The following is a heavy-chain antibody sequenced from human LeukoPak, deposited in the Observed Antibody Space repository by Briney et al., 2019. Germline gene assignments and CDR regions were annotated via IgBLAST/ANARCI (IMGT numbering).Heavy chain of an antibody. CDR3: ARVPFNHLGFDY. V-gene: IGHV1-2*02. J-gene: IGHJ4*02. CDR2: INPNSGGT. D-gene: IGHD1-14*01. CDR1: GYTFTGYY. Sequence: ASVKVSCKASGYTFTGYYMHWVRQAPGQGLEWMGWINPNSGGTNYAQKFQGRVTMTRDTSISTAYMELSRLRSDDTAVYYCARVPFNHLGFDYWAQGTLVTVSS.